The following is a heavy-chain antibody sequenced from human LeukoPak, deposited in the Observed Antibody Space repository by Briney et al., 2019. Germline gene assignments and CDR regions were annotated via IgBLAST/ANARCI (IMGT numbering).Heavy chain of an antibody. CDR2: IYHSGST. CDR1: GYSISSGYY. Sequence: SETLSLPCAVSGYSISSGYYWGWIRQPPGKGLEWIGSIYHSGSTYYNPSLKSRVTISVDTSKNQFSLKLSPVTAADTAVYYCARSGIAAPYYYYMDVWGKGTTVTVSS. CDR3: ARSGIAAPYYYYMDV. J-gene: IGHJ6*03. D-gene: IGHD6-6*01. V-gene: IGHV4-38-2*01.